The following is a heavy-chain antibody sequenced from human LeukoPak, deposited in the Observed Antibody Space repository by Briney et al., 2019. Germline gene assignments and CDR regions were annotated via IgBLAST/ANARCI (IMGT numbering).Heavy chain of an antibody. D-gene: IGHD3-10*02. V-gene: IGHV3-48*03. J-gene: IGHJ4*02. CDR1: GFTFRSYE. CDR2: LSSSGSAF. CDR3: ARGCSVSY. Sequence: SGGSLTLSCEDSGFTFRSYEVNWVRQAPGKGLEWIAYLSSSGSAFSYADSVKGRFTISRDNAKNSLYLQMNSLRDEDMGVYYCARGCSVSYWGRGTLVTVSS.